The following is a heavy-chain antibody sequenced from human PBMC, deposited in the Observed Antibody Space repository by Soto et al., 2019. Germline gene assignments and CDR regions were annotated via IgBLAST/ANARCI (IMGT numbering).Heavy chain of an antibody. Sequence: SVKVSCKASGYTFTGYYMHWVRQAPGQGLEWMGWINPNSGGTNYAQKFQGWVTMTRDTSISTAYMELSRLRSDDTAVYYCASSQTAAGRRLRDYYYMDVWGKGTTVTVSS. V-gene: IGHV1-2*04. D-gene: IGHD6-13*01. CDR2: INPNSGGT. J-gene: IGHJ6*03. CDR3: ASSQTAAGRRLRDYYYMDV. CDR1: GYTFTGYY.